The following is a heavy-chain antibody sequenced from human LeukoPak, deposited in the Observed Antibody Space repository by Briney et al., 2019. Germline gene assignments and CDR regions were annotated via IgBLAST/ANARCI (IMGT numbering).Heavy chain of an antibody. CDR2: IYFTGSN. V-gene: IGHV4-4*07. Sequence: SETLSLTCTVSGDSISNYFWTWIRQPAGKGLEWMGRIYFTGSNNYNPSLKSRVTMSVDTSKKQVSLKLTSVTAADTAVYYCAGGVAGTPRDYWGQGTLVTVSS. D-gene: IGHD6-19*01. CDR3: AGGVAGTPRDY. J-gene: IGHJ4*02. CDR1: GDSISNYF.